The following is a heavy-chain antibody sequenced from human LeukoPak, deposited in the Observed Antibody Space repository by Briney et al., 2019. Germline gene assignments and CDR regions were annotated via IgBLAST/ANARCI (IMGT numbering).Heavy chain of an antibody. D-gene: IGHD2-2*01. J-gene: IGHJ4*02. V-gene: IGHV3-64D*06. CDR1: GFTFSGYA. CDR2: ISSNGGST. CDR3: VKDGGGDIVVVPAAMGINYFDY. Sequence: PGGSLRLSCSASGFTFSGYAMHWVRQAPGKGLEYVSAISSNGGSTYYVDSVKGRFTISRDNSKNTLYLQMSSLRAEDTAVYHCVKDGGGDIVVVPAAMGINYFDYWGQGTLVTVSS.